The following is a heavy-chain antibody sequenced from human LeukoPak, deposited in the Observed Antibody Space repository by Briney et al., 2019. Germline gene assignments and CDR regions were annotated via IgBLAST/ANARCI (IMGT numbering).Heavy chain of an antibody. V-gene: IGHV3-48*04. Sequence: GGSLRLSCEASGFTFTTYSMTWVRQAPGKGLEWVSIISSGSSAIFSADSVKGRFTISRDNAKNSLYLQMSSLRAEDTAVYYCARDGGSSWYFDYWGQGTLVTVSS. CDR2: ISSGSSAI. J-gene: IGHJ4*02. CDR1: GFTFTTYS. D-gene: IGHD6-13*01. CDR3: ARDGGSSWYFDY.